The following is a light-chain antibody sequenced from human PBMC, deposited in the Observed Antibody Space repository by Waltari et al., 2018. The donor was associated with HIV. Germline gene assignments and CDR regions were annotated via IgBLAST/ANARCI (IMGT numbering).Light chain of an antibody. CDR1: SGDIGTYKY. CDR2: DVN. Sequence: QSALTQPASVSGSPGQSIAISCTGTSGDIGTYKYVSWYQQHTGKVPKLIIYDVNVRPSGVSDRFSGSKSVNTATLTISGLHSDDEADYYCCSYTVNSTGVFGAGTKITV. J-gene: IGLJ1*01. V-gene: IGLV2-14*03. CDR3: CSYTVNSTGV.